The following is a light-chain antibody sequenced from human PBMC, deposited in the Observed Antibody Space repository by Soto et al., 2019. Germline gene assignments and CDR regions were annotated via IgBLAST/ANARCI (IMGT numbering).Light chain of an antibody. V-gene: IGKV3-20*01. CDR1: QSVSSSY. CDR3: QQYATSPLT. CDR2: GAS. J-gene: IGKJ5*01. Sequence: EIVLTQSPGTLSLSPGERATLSCRASQSVSSSYLAWYQQKPGQAPRLLIFGASRRASGIPDRFSGGGSGTDFTLAISRLEPEDFAVYYCQQYATSPLTFGQGTRLQMK.